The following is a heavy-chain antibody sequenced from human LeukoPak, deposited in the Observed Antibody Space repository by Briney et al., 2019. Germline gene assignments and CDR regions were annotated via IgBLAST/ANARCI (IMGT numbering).Heavy chain of an antibody. D-gene: IGHD3-22*01. CDR2: ISSSSSYI. CDR3: ARDANYYDSSGYNPFDY. J-gene: IGHJ4*02. CDR1: GFTFSSYS. Sequence: GGSLRLSCAASGFTFSSYSMNWVRQAPGKGLEWVSSISSSSSYIYYADSVKGRFTISRDNAKNSLYLQVNSLRAEDTAVYYCARDANYYDSSGYNPFDYWGQGTLVTVSS. V-gene: IGHV3-21*01.